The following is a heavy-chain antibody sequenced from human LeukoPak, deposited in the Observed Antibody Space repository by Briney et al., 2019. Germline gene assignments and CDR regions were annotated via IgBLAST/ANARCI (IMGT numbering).Heavy chain of an antibody. V-gene: IGHV3-23*01. J-gene: IGHJ4*02. CDR2: ISGSGGST. CDR3: AKDRDSSSWYYFDY. CDR1: GFTFSSYA. Sequence: PGGSLRLSCAASGFTFSSYAMSWVRQAPGKGLEWVSAISGSGGSTYYADSVKGRFTISRDNSKNTLYLQMNSLRAEDTAVYYGAKDRDSSSWYYFDYWGQGTLVTVSS. D-gene: IGHD6-13*01.